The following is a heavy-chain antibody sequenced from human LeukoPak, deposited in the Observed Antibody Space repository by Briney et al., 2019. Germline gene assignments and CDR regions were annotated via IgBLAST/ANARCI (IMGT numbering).Heavy chain of an antibody. V-gene: IGHV4-59*01. CDR2: IYYSGST. CDR1: GASISSDY. Sequence: SETLSLTCTVSGASISSDYGSWLRQPPGKGLEWIGYIYYSGSTNYNPSLKSRVTISVDTSKNQFPLKLSSVTAADTAVYYCARVSGSAIDYWGQGTLVTVSS. D-gene: IGHD1-26*01. CDR3: ARVSGSAIDY. J-gene: IGHJ4*02.